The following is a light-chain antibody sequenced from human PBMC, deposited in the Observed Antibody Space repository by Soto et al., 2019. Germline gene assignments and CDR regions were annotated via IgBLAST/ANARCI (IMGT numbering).Light chain of an antibody. CDR2: KAS. Sequence: DIQMTQSPSSLSASVGDRVTITCRASQGIRNDLGWYQQKPGKAPKLLIYKASSLESGVPTRFSGSGSGTDFTLTISSLQPEDFATYYCQQYNSCGTFGQGTKVDIK. V-gene: IGKV1-17*01. CDR1: QGIRND. CDR3: QQYNSCGT. J-gene: IGKJ1*01.